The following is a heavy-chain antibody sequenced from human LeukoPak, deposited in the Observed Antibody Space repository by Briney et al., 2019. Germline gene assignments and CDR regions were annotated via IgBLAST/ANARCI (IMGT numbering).Heavy chain of an antibody. V-gene: IGHV3-30*04. J-gene: IGHJ6*03. CDR3: ARDPGIAVAGTYYYYMDV. CDR1: GFTFSSYA. D-gene: IGHD6-19*01. CDR2: ISYDGSNK. Sequence: GGSLRLSCAASGFTFSSYAMHWVRQAPGKGLEWVAVISYDGSNKYYADSVKGRFTISRDNSKNTLYLQMNSLRAEDTAVYYCARDPGIAVAGTYYYYMDVWGKGTTVTVSS.